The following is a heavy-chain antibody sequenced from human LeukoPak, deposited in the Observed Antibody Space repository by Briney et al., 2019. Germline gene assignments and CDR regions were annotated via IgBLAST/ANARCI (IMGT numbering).Heavy chain of an antibody. CDR3: ARDYYDSSGYHDY. CDR2: IIPILGIA. Sequence: SVKVSCKASGGTFSSYAISWVRQAPGQGLEWMGRIIPILGIANYAQKFQGRVTITADKSTSTAYMELSSLRSEDTAVYYCARDYYDSSGYHDYWGQGTLVTVSS. J-gene: IGHJ4*02. CDR1: GGTFSSYA. D-gene: IGHD3-22*01. V-gene: IGHV1-69*04.